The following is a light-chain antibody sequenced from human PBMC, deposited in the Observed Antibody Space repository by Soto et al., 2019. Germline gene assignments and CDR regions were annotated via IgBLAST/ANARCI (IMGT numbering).Light chain of an antibody. V-gene: IGLV1-44*01. CDR1: SSNIGSNT. Sequence: QSALTQPPSASGTPGQRVTISCSGSSSNIGSNTVNWYQQLQGTAPTLLIYSNIRRPSGVPDRFSGSKSGTSASLAISGLQSEDEADYYCATWDDNLNGPVFGTGTKVTVL. CDR3: ATWDDNLNGPV. J-gene: IGLJ1*01. CDR2: SNI.